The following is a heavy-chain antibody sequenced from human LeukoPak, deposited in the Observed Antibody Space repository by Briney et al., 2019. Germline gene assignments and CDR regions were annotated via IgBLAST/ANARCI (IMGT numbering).Heavy chain of an antibody. D-gene: IGHD6-13*01. CDR2: ISSSSSTI. V-gene: IGHV3-48*01. J-gene: IGHJ3*02. CDR1: GFTFSSYS. Sequence: GGSLRLSCAASGFTFSSYSMNWVRQAPGKGLEWVSYISSSSSTIYYADSVKGRFTISRDNSKNTLYLQMNSLRAEDTAVYYCARVTVPLAAAGTGAFDIWGQGTMVTVSS. CDR3: ARVTVPLAAAGTGAFDI.